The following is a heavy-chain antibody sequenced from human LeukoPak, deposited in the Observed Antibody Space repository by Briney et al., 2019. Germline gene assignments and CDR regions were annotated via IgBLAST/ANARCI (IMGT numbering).Heavy chain of an antibody. J-gene: IGHJ4*02. V-gene: IGHV1-2*02. CDR2: IKPNSGGT. D-gene: IGHD3-3*01. Sequence: ASVKVSCETSGYTFPDYYIHWMRQAPGQGLEWMGWIKPNSGGTKYAQKFQGKVTLTRDTSISTAYMELSRLTFDDTAMYYRVRGGTTEVAIFGVVRYKYWGQGTLVTVSS. CDR1: GYTFPDYY. CDR3: VRGGTTEVAIFGVVRYKY.